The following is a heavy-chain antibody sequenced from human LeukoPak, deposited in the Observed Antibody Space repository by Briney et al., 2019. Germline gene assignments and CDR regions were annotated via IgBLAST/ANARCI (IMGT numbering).Heavy chain of an antibody. CDR1: SGSIGSSSNY. Sequence: SETLSLTCTVSSGSIGSSSNYWGWIRQPPGKGLEWIGSIYHSGSTYYNPSLKSRVTISVDTSKNQFSLKLSSVTAADTAVYYCAREYYDYVWGSYRRFDYWGQGTLVTVSS. J-gene: IGHJ4*02. CDR2: IYHSGST. CDR3: AREYYDYVWGSYRRFDY. D-gene: IGHD3-16*02. V-gene: IGHV4-39*07.